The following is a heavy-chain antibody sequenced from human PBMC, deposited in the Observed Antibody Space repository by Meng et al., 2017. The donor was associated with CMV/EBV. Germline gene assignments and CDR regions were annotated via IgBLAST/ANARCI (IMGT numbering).Heavy chain of an antibody. Sequence: GESLKISCAASGFTFSDYYMSWIRQAPGKGLEWVSYISSSGSTIYYADSVKGRFTISRDNAKNSLYLQMNSLRAEDTAVYYCAQSGGTYDFWSGYYSSSDTYGMDVWGQGTTVTVSS. CDR3: AQSGGTYDFWSGYYSSSDTYGMDV. J-gene: IGHJ6*02. CDR2: ISSSGSTI. D-gene: IGHD3-3*01. V-gene: IGHV3-11*01. CDR1: GFTFSDYY.